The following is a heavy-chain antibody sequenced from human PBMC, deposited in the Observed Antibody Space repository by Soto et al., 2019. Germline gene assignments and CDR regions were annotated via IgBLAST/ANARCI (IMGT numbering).Heavy chain of an antibody. CDR3: ARDRGAAGSYYYYGMDV. D-gene: IGHD6-13*01. CDR2: IIPIFGTA. J-gene: IGHJ6*02. V-gene: IGHV1-69*01. Sequence: QVQLVQSGAEVKKPGSSVKVSCKASGGTFSSYAISWVRQAPGQGLEWMGGIIPIFGTANYAQKFQGRVTITADESTSTAYMELSSLRSEDTAVYYCARDRGAAGSYYYYGMDVWGQGTTVTVSS. CDR1: GGTFSSYA.